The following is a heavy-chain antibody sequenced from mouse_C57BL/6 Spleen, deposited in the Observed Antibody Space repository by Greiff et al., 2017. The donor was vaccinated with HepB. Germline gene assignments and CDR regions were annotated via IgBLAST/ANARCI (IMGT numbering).Heavy chain of an antibody. Sequence: MLVESGGGLVQPGGSLSLSCAASGFTFTDYYMSWVRQPPGKALEWLGFIRNKANGYTTEYSASVKGRFTISGDNSQSILYLQMNALRAEDSATYYCARRGNYAMDYWGQGTSVTVSS. CDR1: GFTFTDYY. CDR3: ARRGNYAMDY. CDR2: IRNKANGYTT. V-gene: IGHV7-3*01. J-gene: IGHJ4*01.